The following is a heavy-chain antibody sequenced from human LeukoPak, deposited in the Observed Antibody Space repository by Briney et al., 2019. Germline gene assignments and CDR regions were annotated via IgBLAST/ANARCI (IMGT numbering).Heavy chain of an antibody. Sequence: PGGSLRLSCAASGFTFSSYSMNWVRQAPGKGLEWVSYIGSSSSTIYYADSVKGRFTISRDNAKNSLYLQMNSLRAEDTAVYYCTRGPSSTRFDYWGQGTLVSVSS. V-gene: IGHV3-48*01. CDR2: IGSSSSTI. D-gene: IGHD2-2*01. CDR3: TRGPSSTRFDY. CDR1: GFTFSSYS. J-gene: IGHJ4*02.